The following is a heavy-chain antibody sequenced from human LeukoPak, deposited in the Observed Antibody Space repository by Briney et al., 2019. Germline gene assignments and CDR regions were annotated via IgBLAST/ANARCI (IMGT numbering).Heavy chain of an antibody. V-gene: IGHV4-39*01. CDR2: LFYGGST. CDR1: GGSISSSGYY. J-gene: IGHJ6*03. D-gene: IGHD1-26*01. CDR3: ARWQVGATPYYYYYMDV. Sequence: KPSETLSLTCTVSGGSISSSGYYWGWIRQPPGTGLEWIGSLFYGGSTYYNPSLKSRVTISVDTSKTQFSLGLSSVTAADTAVYYCARWQVGATPYYYYYMDVWGKGTTVAVSS.